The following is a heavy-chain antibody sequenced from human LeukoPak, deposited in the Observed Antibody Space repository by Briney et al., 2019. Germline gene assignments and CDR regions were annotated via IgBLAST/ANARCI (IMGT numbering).Heavy chain of an antibody. CDR1: GDSIYNNY. CDR3: ARERDSSGS. Sequence: SETLSLTCTVSGDSIYNNYWGWIRQPPGKGLEWIGSIYHSGSTYYNPSLKSRVTISVDTSKNQFSLKLSSVTAADTAVYYCARERDSSGSWGQGTLVTVSS. J-gene: IGHJ5*02. D-gene: IGHD3-22*01. CDR2: IYHSGST. V-gene: IGHV4-38-2*02.